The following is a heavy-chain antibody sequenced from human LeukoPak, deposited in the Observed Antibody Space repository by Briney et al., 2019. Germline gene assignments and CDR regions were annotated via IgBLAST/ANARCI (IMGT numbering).Heavy chain of an antibody. D-gene: IGHD3-10*01. V-gene: IGHV3-7*01. CDR1: GFTFSSYW. J-gene: IGHJ4*02. Sequence: GGSLRLSCAASGFTFSSYWMSWVRQAPGKGLEWVANIKQDGSEKYYVDSVKGRFTISRDNAKNSLYLQMNSLRAEDTAVYCCARAPKITMVRGVMPVVDYWGQGTLVTVSS. CDR3: ARAPKITMVRGVMPVVDY. CDR2: IKQDGSEK.